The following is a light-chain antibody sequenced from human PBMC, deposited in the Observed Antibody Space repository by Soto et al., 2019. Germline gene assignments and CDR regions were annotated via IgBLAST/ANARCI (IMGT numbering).Light chain of an antibody. J-gene: IGKJ1*01. Sequence: DIQMTQSPSTLSASIGDRVTITCRASQRIGNWLAWYQRKPGKAPKLLIYDASTLKTGVPARFSGSGSGTEFTLTIRSLQADDVASYYCQQYNSDAWTFGQGTKVEIK. CDR1: QRIGNW. CDR2: DAS. CDR3: QQYNSDAWT. V-gene: IGKV1-5*01.